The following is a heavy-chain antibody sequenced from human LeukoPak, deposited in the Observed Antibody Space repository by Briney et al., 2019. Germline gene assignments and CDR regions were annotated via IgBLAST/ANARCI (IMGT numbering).Heavy chain of an antibody. CDR1: GFTFSGYA. D-gene: IGHD3-22*01. J-gene: IGHJ4*02. CDR2: ISYDGSKK. V-gene: IGHV3-30*03. Sequence: PGGSLRLSCAASGFTFSGYAMHWDRQAPGKGLEWVAVISYDGSKKYYMDSVEGRFTVSRDNSRNTLFLQMKSLRTGDTAVYYCARLPSYSSASSGYYEDYWGQGTLVIVSS. CDR3: ARLPSYSSASSGYYEDY.